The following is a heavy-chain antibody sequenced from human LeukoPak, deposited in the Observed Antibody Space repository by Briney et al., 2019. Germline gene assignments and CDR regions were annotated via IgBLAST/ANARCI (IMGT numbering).Heavy chain of an antibody. CDR3: ARVPPGTSHFDY. CDR2: IYYSGST. Sequence: SEALSLTCTVSGGSLSSYYWSWIRQPPGKGLQWIGYIYYSGSTKYNPSLKRRVTISVDTSKNQFSLKLSSVTAADTAVYYCARVPPGTSHFDYWGQGTLVTVSS. CDR1: GGSLSSYY. D-gene: IGHD1-7*01. J-gene: IGHJ4*02. V-gene: IGHV4-59*01.